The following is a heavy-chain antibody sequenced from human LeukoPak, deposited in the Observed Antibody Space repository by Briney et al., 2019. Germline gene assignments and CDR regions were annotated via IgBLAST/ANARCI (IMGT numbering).Heavy chain of an antibody. V-gene: IGHV1-69*01. D-gene: IGHD3-10*01. CDR1: GGTFSSYA. Sequence: SVKVSCKASGGTFSSYAISWVRQAPGQGLEWMGGIIPIFGTANYAQKLQGRVTITADESTSTAYMELSSLRSEDTAVYYCARAYGWRRDYFDYWGQGTLVTVSS. CDR3: ARAYGWRRDYFDY. CDR2: IIPIFGTA. J-gene: IGHJ4*02.